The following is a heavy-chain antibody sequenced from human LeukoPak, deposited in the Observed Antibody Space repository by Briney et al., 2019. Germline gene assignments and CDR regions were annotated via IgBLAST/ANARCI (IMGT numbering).Heavy chain of an antibody. CDR1: GFSLTSSGDA. Sequence: SGPTLVKPTQTLTLTCTFSGFSLTSSGDAVAWIRQPPGKALEWLAPIFWDDDKRHSPSLKNRLTITKDASKKQVVLTMTNMDPVDTATYYCAHRGIAAATYYFDYWGQGTLVTVSS. J-gene: IGHJ4*02. CDR3: AHRGIAAATYYFDY. V-gene: IGHV2-5*02. D-gene: IGHD6-13*01. CDR2: IFWDDDK.